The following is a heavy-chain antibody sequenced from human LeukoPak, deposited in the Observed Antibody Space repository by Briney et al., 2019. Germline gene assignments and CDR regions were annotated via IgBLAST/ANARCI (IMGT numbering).Heavy chain of an antibody. J-gene: IGHJ4*02. D-gene: IGHD6-19*01. Sequence: PSETLSLTCTVSGDSIATTAFYWGWIRQPPGKGLEWVGTIYFSGSTYYNPSLESRVTMSMDTAKNQFSLTLASATAADTAVYYCARRGSGWYQFDYWGQGTLVPVSS. CDR2: IYFSGST. V-gene: IGHV4-39*01. CDR3: ARRGSGWYQFDY. CDR1: GDSIATTAFY.